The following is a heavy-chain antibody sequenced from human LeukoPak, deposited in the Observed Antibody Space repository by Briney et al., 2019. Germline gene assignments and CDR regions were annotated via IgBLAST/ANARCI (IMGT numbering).Heavy chain of an antibody. D-gene: IGHD2-2*01. CDR3: ARLGPDMSASAGFCTSTNCYGIGY. CDR2: INAGNGNT. Sequence: ASVKVSCKASGYTFTSYAMHWVRQAPGQRLEWMGWINAGNGNTKYSQKFQGRVTITRDTSASTAYMELSSLRAEDTAVYYCARLGPDMSASAGFCTSTNCYGIGYWGQGTLVTVSS. V-gene: IGHV1-3*01. J-gene: IGHJ4*02. CDR1: GYTFTSYA.